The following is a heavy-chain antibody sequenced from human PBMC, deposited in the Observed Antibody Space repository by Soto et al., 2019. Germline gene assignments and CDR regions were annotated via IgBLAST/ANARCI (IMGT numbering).Heavy chain of an antibody. D-gene: IGHD2-8*01. V-gene: IGHV4-30-4*01. CDR1: GGSISSGDYY. Sequence: QAQLQESGPGLVKPSQTLSLTCTVSGGSISSGDYYWSWMRQPPGKGLEWIGYIYYRGSTYYNSSLKSRVNITLDTPKNQFSLKLSSVTAADTAVYYCARDNGVGPWGQGTLVTVSS. CDR2: IYYRGST. CDR3: ARDNGVGP. J-gene: IGHJ5*02.